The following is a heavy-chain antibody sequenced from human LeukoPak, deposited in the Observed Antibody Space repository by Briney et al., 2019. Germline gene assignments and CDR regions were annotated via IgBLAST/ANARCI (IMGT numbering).Heavy chain of an antibody. V-gene: IGHV1-2*02. CDR3: ARPVLRSFDWLPEYNWIDR. CDR1: GYTFTGYL. J-gene: IGHJ5*02. Sequence: ASVKVSFKDSGYTFTGYLMHWVRQAPGQGLEWMGWISPNSGDTKYAQKFQGRVTMTRDTSISTAYMELSRLRSHDTAVYYCARPVLRSFDWLPEYNWIDRWGQGTLVTVSS. D-gene: IGHD3-9*01. CDR2: ISPNSGDT.